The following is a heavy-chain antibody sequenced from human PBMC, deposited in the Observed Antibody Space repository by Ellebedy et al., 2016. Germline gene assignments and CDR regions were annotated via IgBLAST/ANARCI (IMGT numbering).Heavy chain of an antibody. Sequence: GESLKISXATSGFSFDTHAMSWVRQAPGKGLEWVSGINARGGGRYYAASLKGRFTISRDNLKSTLYLQMNSLRPEDTAVYYCARVLGLRYFDWFSSGPIDALDIWGQGTMVTVSS. V-gene: IGHV3-23*01. CDR3: ARVLGLRYFDWFSSGPIDALDI. CDR1: GFSFDTHA. D-gene: IGHD3-9*01. CDR2: INARGGGR. J-gene: IGHJ3*02.